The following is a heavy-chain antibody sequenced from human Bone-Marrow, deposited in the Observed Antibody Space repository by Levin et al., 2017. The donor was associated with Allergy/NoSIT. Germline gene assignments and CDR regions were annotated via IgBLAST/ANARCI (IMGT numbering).Heavy chain of an antibody. V-gene: IGHV4-61*02. J-gene: IGHJ5*02. CDR2: IHTSGTT. D-gene: IGHD6-13*01. CDR3: ARGLAAVGTGLGWFDP. CDR1: GGSISTGSYY. Sequence: PSETLSLTCIVSGGSISTGSYYWTWIRQPAGKGLEWIGRIHTSGTTSYNPSLKSRVTISLDTSKNHFSLKLTSVTAPDTAVYYCARGLAAVGTGLGWFDPWGQGTLVTVSS.